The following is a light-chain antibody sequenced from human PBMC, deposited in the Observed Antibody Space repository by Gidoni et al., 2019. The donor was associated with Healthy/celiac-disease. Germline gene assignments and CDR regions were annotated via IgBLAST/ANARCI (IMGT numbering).Light chain of an antibody. V-gene: IGKV3-20*01. J-gene: IGKJ2*01. Sequence: ETVLTQSPGTLSVSPGERATLSCRASQSVSSSYLAWYQQKPGQAPRLLIYGASSRATGIPDRFSGSGSGTDFTLTISRLEPEDFAVYYCQQYCSSPYTFGQGTKLEIK. CDR3: QQYCSSPYT. CDR1: QSVSSSY. CDR2: GAS.